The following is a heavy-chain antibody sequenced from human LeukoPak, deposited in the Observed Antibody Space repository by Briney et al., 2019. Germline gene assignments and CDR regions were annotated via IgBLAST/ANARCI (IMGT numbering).Heavy chain of an antibody. D-gene: IGHD3-3*01. V-gene: IGHV1-18*04. Sequence: ASVKVSCKASGYTFTGYYMHWVRQAPGQGLEWMGWISAYNGNTNYAQKLQGRVTMTTDTSTSTAYMELRSLRSDDTAVYYCARVRSGRFRDAFDIWGQGTMVTVSS. J-gene: IGHJ3*02. CDR3: ARVRSGRFRDAFDI. CDR2: ISAYNGNT. CDR1: GYTFTGYY.